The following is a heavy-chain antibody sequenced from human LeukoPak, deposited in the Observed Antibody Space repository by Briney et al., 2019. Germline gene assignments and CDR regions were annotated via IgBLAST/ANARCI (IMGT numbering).Heavy chain of an antibody. D-gene: IGHD1-7*01. J-gene: IGHJ4*02. CDR3: XXWQLYSGNYYLDV. Sequence: GGSLRLSCAASGFTFSSYWMSWVRQAPGKGLEWVANIKEDGSVHYFVDSVKGRFTMSRDNAKHSLFLHMNSLRAEDSAVYYCXXWQLYSGNYYLDVWGQGTLVTVSS. V-gene: IGHV3-7*01. CDR1: GFTFSSYW. CDR2: IKEDGSVH.